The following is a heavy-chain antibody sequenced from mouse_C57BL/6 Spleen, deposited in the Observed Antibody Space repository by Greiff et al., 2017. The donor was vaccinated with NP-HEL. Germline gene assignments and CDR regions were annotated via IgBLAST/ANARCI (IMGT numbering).Heavy chain of an antibody. CDR2: ISGGGGNT. J-gene: IGHJ4*01. V-gene: IGHV5-9*04. CDR3: ARQKVVRSRDYDAMDY. D-gene: IGHD1-1*01. CDR1: GFTFTSYT. Sequence: EVKLLESGAGLVKPGGSLKLSCAASGFTFTSYTMSWVRQTPEKRLEWVATISGGGGNTYYTDSVKGRFTISSDNATNTLYLQLRSLRSEDTAVYYCARQKVVRSRDYDAMDYWGKGTSVTVSS.